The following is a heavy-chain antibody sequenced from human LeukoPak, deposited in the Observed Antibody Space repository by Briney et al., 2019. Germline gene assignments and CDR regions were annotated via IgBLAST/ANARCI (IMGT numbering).Heavy chain of an antibody. CDR1: GFTFSSYG. CDR2: ISGSGGST. J-gene: IGHJ4*02. CDR3: AKQGGAGPYYFDY. D-gene: IGHD1-26*01. V-gene: IGHV3-23*01. Sequence: GGTLRLSCAASGFTFSSYGMSWVRQAPGKGLDWVSAISGSGGSTYYADSVKGRFTISRDNSKNTLYLQMNSLRAEDTAVYYCAKQGGAGPYYFDYWGQGTLVTVSS.